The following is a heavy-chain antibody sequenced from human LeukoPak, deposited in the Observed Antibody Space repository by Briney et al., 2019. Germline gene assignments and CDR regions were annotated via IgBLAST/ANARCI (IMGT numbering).Heavy chain of an antibody. CDR1: GYTFTSYG. V-gene: IGHV1-18*01. Sequence: ASVKVSCKASGYTFTSYGISGVRQAPGQGLEWMGWISAYNGNTNYAQKLQGRVTMTTDTSTSTAYMELRSLRSDDTAVYYCAMSTVNTGWPRDPNKYYYFMDVWGEGTTVTVSS. J-gene: IGHJ6*03. CDR3: AMSTVNTGWPRDPNKYYYFMDV. CDR2: ISAYNGNT. D-gene: IGHD4-17*01.